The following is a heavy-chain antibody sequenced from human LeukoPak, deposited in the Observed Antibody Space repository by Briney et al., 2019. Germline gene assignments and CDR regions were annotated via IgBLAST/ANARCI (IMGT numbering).Heavy chain of an antibody. V-gene: IGHV3-48*03. CDR1: GFTFSSYE. CDR3: AKRRGLELLYYYYMDV. Sequence: GGSLRLSCAASGFTFSSYEMNWVRQAPGKGLEWVSYISSSGSTIYYADSVKGRFTISRDNAKNTLYLQMNSLRAEDTAVYYCAKRRGLELLYYYYMDVWGKGTTVTVSS. CDR2: ISSSGSTI. D-gene: IGHD1-7*01. J-gene: IGHJ6*03.